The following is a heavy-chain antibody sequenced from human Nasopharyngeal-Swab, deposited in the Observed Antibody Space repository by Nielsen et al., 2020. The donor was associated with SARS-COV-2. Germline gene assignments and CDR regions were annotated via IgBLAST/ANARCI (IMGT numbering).Heavy chain of an antibody. D-gene: IGHD3-22*01. Sequence: GGSLRLSCAASGFTFSSYAMSWVRQAPGKGLEWVSAISGSGGSTYYADSVKGRFTISRDNSKNTLYLQMDSLRAEDTAVYYCATSSYYPWYFDYWGQGTLVTVSS. CDR3: ATSSYYPWYFDY. CDR1: GFTFSSYA. J-gene: IGHJ4*02. V-gene: IGHV3-23*01. CDR2: ISGSGGST.